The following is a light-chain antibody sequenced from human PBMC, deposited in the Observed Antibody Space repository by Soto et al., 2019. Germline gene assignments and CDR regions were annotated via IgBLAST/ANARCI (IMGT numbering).Light chain of an antibody. V-gene: IGLV4-69*01. Sequence: QSVLTQSPSASASLGASVKLTCTLSSGHSSYAIAWHQQQPEKGPRYLMKVNTDGSHNKGDGIPDRFSGSSSGAERYLTISSLQSEDEADGYCPTWGAGFPVVFGGGTKVTVL. CDR2: VNTDGSH. CDR3: PTWGAGFPVV. J-gene: IGLJ2*01. CDR1: SGHSSYA.